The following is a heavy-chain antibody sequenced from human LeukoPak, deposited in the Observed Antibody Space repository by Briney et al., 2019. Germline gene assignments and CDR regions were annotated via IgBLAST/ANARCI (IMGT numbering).Heavy chain of an antibody. J-gene: IGHJ3*02. Sequence: ASVKVSCKASGYTFTSYGISWVRQAPGQGLEWMGWISGYNGNTKYAQKVQGRVTMTTDTSTSTAYMELRSLRSDDTAVYYCARSGWGNRQAFDIWGQGTMVTVSS. CDR3: ARSGWGNRQAFDI. CDR2: ISGYNGNT. CDR1: GYTFTSYG. D-gene: IGHD6-19*01. V-gene: IGHV1-18*01.